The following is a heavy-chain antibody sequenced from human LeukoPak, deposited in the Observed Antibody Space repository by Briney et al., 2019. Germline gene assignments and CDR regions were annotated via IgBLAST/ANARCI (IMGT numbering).Heavy chain of an antibody. CDR1: GGSISSSSYY. Sequence: PSETLSLTCTVSGGSISSSSYYWGWIRQPPGKGLEWIGSIYYSGSTYYNPSLKSRVTISVDTSKNQFSLKLSSVTAADTAVYYCARGADIVATTMYYFDYWGQGTLVTVSS. D-gene: IGHD5-12*01. CDR3: ARGADIVATTMYYFDY. J-gene: IGHJ4*02. CDR2: IYYSGST. V-gene: IGHV4-39*07.